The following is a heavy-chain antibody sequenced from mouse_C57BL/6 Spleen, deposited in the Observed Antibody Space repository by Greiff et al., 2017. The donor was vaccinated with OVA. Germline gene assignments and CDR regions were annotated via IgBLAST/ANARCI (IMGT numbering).Heavy chain of an antibody. D-gene: IGHD3-2*02. J-gene: IGHJ2*01. Sequence: EVQLQQSGGGLVKPGGSLKLSCAASGFTFSDYGMHWVRQAPEKGLEWVAYISSGSSTIYYADTVKGRFTISRDNAKNTLFLQMTSLRSEDTAMYYCARGSGYFDYWGQGTTLTVSS. CDR2: ISSGSSTI. V-gene: IGHV5-17*01. CDR3: ARGSGYFDY. CDR1: GFTFSDYG.